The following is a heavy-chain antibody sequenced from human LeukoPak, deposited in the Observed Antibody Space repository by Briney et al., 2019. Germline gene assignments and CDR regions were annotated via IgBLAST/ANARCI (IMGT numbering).Heavy chain of an antibody. J-gene: IGHJ5*02. CDR2: INHSGST. D-gene: IGHD6-19*01. V-gene: IGHV4-34*01. CDR1: GGSFSGYY. Sequence: SETLSLTRAVYGGSFSGYYWSWIRQPPGKGLEWIGEINHSGSTNYNPSLKSRVTISVDTSKNQFSLKLSSVTAADTAVYYCATSSGWVWFDPWGQGTLVTVSS. CDR3: ATSSGWVWFDP.